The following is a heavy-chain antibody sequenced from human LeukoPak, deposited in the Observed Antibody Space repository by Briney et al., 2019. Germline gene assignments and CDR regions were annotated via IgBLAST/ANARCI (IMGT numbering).Heavy chain of an antibody. Sequence: SETLSLTCTVSGGSISSSNYYWGWVRQPPGKGLEWIGSIYYSGSTYYNPSLKSRVTISVDTSKNQFYLKLSSLTAADTAVYYCARRDDSSGYHKIFDYWGQGTLVTVSS. J-gene: IGHJ4*02. CDR3: ARRDDSSGYHKIFDY. V-gene: IGHV4-39*01. CDR1: GGSISSSNYY. D-gene: IGHD3-22*01. CDR2: IYYSGST.